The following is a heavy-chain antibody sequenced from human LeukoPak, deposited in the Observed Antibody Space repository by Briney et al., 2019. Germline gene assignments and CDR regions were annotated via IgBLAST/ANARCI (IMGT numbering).Heavy chain of an antibody. CDR3: ARDSPTRYYDSSGYLLFFDY. CDR2: IYTSGST. V-gene: IGHV4-4*07. J-gene: IGHJ4*02. D-gene: IGHD3-22*01. CDR1: GGSISSYF. Sequence: SETLSLTCTVSGGSISSYFWSWIRQPAGKGLEWIGRIYTSGSTNYNPSLKSRVTMSVDTSKNQFSLKLSSVTAADTAVYYCARDSPTRYYDSSGYLLFFDYWGQGTLATVSS.